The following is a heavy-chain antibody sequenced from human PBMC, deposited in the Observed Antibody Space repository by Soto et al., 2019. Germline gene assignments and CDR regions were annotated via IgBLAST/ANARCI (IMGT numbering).Heavy chain of an antibody. Sequence: QVQLVQSGAEVKKPGSSVKVSCKASGGTFSSYAISWVRQAPGQGLEWMGGIIPIVGTANYAQKFQGRVTITADESTSTAYMELSSLRSEDTAVYYCARVYELGYSSSRNYYSGMDVWGQGTTVTVSS. J-gene: IGHJ6*02. CDR2: IIPIVGTA. CDR3: ARVYELGYSSSRNYYSGMDV. V-gene: IGHV1-69*01. D-gene: IGHD6-13*01. CDR1: GGTFSSYA.